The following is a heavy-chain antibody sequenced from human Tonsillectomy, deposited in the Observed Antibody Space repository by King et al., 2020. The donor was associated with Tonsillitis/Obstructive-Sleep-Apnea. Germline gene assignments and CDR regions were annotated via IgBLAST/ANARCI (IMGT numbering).Heavy chain of an antibody. CDR2: ISYSGST. Sequence: QLQESGPGLVKSSETLSLTCTVSGGSISSSDYYWGWIRQPPGKGLEWIGSISYSGSTYYNPSSKSRVTISVDTSKNQFSLKLSSVTAADTSVYYCPRQAEMYSVSFTPAVAFDYWGQGTLVTVSS. J-gene: IGHJ4*02. D-gene: IGHD6-6*01. CDR1: GGSISSSDYY. CDR3: PRQAEMYSVSFTPAVAFDY. V-gene: IGHV4-39*01.